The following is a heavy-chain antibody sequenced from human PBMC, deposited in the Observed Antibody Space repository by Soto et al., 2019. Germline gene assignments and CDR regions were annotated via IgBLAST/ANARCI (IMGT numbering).Heavy chain of an antibody. CDR3: ARSQGSSTSLEIYYYYYGMDV. J-gene: IGHJ6*02. CDR1: GGTFSSYA. D-gene: IGHD2-2*01. CDR2: IIPISDTT. Sequence: QVQLVQSGAEVKKPGSSVKVSCKASGGTFSSYAISWVQQAPGQGLEWMGGIIPISDTTNYAQKFQGRVTITADESTSTAYMELSSLRSEDTAVYYCARSQGSSTSLEIYYYYYGMDVWGQGTTVTVSS. V-gene: IGHV1-69*01.